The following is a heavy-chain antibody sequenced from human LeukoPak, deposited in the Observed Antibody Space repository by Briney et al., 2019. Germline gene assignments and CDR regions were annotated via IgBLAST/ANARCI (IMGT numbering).Heavy chain of an antibody. CDR2: FYYSGST. V-gene: IGHV4-59*08. CDR3: ARHRFASAVILDY. Sequence: SETLSLTCSASGGAVTSFYWSWIRQSPGKGPEWIGYFYYSGSTKYNPSLKSRVTMSGDTSKNQLSLKLRSVTAADTAMYYCARHRFASAVILDYWGQGDPVTVSS. D-gene: IGHD2-21*02. CDR1: GGAVTSFY. J-gene: IGHJ4*02.